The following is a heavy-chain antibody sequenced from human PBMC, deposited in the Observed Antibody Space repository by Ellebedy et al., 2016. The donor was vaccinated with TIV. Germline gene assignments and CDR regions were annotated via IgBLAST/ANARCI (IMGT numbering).Heavy chain of an antibody. CDR3: ARWLRYNWNDHKNYGMDV. V-gene: IGHV1-46*04. Sequence: ASVKVSCKASGYTFTSYYMHWVRQAPGQGLERMGIINPSGGSTSYAQKLQGRVTMTRDTSTSTVYMELSSLRSEDTAVYYCARWLRYNWNDHKNYGMDVWGQGTTVTVSS. J-gene: IGHJ6*02. CDR2: INPSGGST. D-gene: IGHD1-20*01. CDR1: GYTFTSYY.